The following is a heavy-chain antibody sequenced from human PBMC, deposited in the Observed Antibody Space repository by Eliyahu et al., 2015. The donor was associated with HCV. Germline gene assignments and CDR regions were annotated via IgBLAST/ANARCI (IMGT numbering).Heavy chain of an antibody. V-gene: IGHV3-15*07. CDR3: TTARIWFEELLTEPKPYYGMDV. CDR2: IKSKTDGGTT. Sequence: EVQLVESGGGLVKPGGSLRLSCAASGFTFSNAWMNWXRQAPGKGLEWVGRIKSKTDGGTTDYAAPVKGRFTISRDDSKNTLYLQMNSLKTEDTAVYYCTTARIWFEELLTEPKPYYGMDVWGQGTTVTVSS. J-gene: IGHJ6*02. CDR1: GFTFSNAW. D-gene: IGHD3-10*01.